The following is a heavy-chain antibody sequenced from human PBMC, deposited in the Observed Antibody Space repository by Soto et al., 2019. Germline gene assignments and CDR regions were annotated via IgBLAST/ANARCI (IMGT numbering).Heavy chain of an antibody. CDR1: GFTFSSYA. CDR3: ASRSPPLDY. J-gene: IGHJ4*02. V-gene: IGHV3-33*08. Sequence: GGSLRLSCAASGFTFSSYAMSWVRQAPGKGLEWVAVIWYDGSNKYYADSVKGRFTISRDNSKNTLYLQMNSLRADDTAMYYCASRSPPLDYWGQGILVTVSS. CDR2: IWYDGSNK.